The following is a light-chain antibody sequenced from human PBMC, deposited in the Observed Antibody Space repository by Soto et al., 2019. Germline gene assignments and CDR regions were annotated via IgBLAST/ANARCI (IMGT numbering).Light chain of an antibody. CDR3: QQYNVLPLT. CDR2: GAS. Sequence: SPGTVSLKKGERATLSCRASQSVDSDFLAWYQQRPGQAPRLLIYGASTRATGIPARFSGSGSGTEFTLTISSLQAEDVALYYCQQYNVLPLTFG. J-gene: IGKJ1*01. CDR1: QSVDSD. V-gene: IGKV3-15*01.